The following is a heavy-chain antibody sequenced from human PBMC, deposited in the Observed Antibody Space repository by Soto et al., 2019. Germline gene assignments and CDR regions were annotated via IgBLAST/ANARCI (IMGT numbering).Heavy chain of an antibody. V-gene: IGHV4-59*01. CDR1: GGSISRYY. CDR3: ARVPAVASTIPSLWFDP. Sequence: XGTLSLTFNVSGGSISRYYWSWIRQPPGKGLEWIGYIHYSGSTKYNPSLKSRVTISVDTSKNQFSLKLTSVTAADTAVYFCARVPAVASTIPSLWFDPWGQGTTVTVSS. D-gene: IGHD6-19*01. J-gene: IGHJ5*01. CDR2: IHYSGST.